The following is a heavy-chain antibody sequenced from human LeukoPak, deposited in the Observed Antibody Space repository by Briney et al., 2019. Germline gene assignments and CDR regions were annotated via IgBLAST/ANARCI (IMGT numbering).Heavy chain of an antibody. V-gene: IGHV3-30-3*01. CDR3: ARAALIVVAALDY. Sequence: GGSLRLSCAASGFTFSRYAMHWVRQAPGKGLEWVAVISYDGSDQYYADSVKGRFTISRDNSKKTLYLQMNSLRAEDTAVYYCARAALIVVAALDYWGQGTLVTVSS. J-gene: IGHJ4*02. CDR1: GFTFSRYA. CDR2: ISYDGSDQ. D-gene: IGHD3-22*01.